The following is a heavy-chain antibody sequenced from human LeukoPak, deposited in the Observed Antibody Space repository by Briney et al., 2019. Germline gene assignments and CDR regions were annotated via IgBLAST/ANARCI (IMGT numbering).Heavy chain of an antibody. D-gene: IGHD3-10*01. J-gene: IGHJ6*02. CDR3: ARDRGSYYYYYGIDV. CDR2: ISYDGSNK. CDR1: GFTFSSYA. Sequence: GSLRLSCAASGFTFSSYAMHWVRQAPGKGLEWVAVISYDGSNKYYADSVKGRFTISRDNSKNTLYLQMNSLRAEDTAVYYCARDRGSYYYYYGIDVWGQGTTVTVSS. V-gene: IGHV3-30*04.